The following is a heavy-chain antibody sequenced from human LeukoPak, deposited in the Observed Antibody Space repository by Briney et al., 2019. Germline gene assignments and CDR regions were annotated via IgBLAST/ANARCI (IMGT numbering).Heavy chain of an antibody. Sequence: SETLSLTCAVYGGSFSGYYWSWIRQPPGKGLEWIGEINHSGSTNYNPSLKSRVTISVDTSKNQFSLKLSSVTAADTAVYYCARDRGLHDYGGNSASYAFDIWGQGTMVTVSS. CDR2: INHSGST. CDR3: ARDRGLHDYGGNSASYAFDI. CDR1: GGSFSGYY. V-gene: IGHV4-34*01. J-gene: IGHJ3*02. D-gene: IGHD4-23*01.